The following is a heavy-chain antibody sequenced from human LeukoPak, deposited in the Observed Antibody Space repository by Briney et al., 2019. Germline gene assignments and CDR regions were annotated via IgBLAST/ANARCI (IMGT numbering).Heavy chain of an antibody. CDR2: ISSSGSTI. J-gene: IGHJ6*02. Sequence: PGGSLRLSCAASGFTFSDYYMSWIRQAPGKGLEWVSYISSSGSTIYYADSVKGRFTISRDNAKNSLYLQMNSLRAEGTAVYYCAKDGRTVTSYGMDVWGQGTTVTVSS. V-gene: IGHV3-11*01. CDR1: GFTFSDYY. CDR3: AKDGRTVTSYGMDV. D-gene: IGHD4-17*01.